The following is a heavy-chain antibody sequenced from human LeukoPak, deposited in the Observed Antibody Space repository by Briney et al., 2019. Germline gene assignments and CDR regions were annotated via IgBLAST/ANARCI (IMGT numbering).Heavy chain of an antibody. J-gene: IGHJ4*02. CDR3: ARDPSYYYDSSGYYDY. CDR1: GFTFSSYA. CDR2: ISYDGSNK. V-gene: IGHV3-30-3*01. D-gene: IGHD3-22*01. Sequence: GSLRLSYAASGFTFSSYAMHWVRQAPGKGLEWVAVISYDGSNKYYADSVKGRFTISRDNSKNTLYLQMNSLRAEDTAVYYCARDPSYYYDSSGYYDYWGQGTLVTVSS.